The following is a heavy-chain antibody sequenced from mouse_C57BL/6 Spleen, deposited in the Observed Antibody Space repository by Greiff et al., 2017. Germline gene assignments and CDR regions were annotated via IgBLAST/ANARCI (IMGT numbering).Heavy chain of an antibody. Sequence: VQLQQSGTVLARPGASVKMSCKTSGYTFTSYWMHWVKQRPGQGLEWIGAIYPGNSDTSYNQKFKGKAKLNAVTSASTAYMELSSLTNEDSAVYYCTESTMVKEAYYFDDWGQGTTLTVSS. CDR3: TESTMVKEAYYFDD. V-gene: IGHV1-5*01. CDR2: IYPGNSDT. J-gene: IGHJ2*01. D-gene: IGHD2-2*01. CDR1: GYTFTSYW.